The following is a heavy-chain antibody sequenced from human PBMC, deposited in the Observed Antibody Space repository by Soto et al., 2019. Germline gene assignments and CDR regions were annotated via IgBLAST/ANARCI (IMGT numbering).Heavy chain of an antibody. CDR2: IYYSGST. CDR1: GGSINNYY. V-gene: IGHV4-59*01. D-gene: IGHD4-17*01. Sequence: QVQLQESGPGLVKPSETLSLTCTVSGGSINNYYWNWIRQPPGKGLEWIGYIYYSGSTNYNPSLKSRVTXXVXTXXNQFSLKLSSVTAADTAVYYCARTTVTTLTSWFDYWGQGTLVTVSS. CDR3: ARTTVTTLTSWFDY. J-gene: IGHJ4*02.